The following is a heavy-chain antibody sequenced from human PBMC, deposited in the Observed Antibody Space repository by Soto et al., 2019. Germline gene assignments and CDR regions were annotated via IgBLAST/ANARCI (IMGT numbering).Heavy chain of an antibody. CDR1: GYTFTSYG. CDR2: ISAHNGNT. CDR3: ARGRYGDY. D-gene: IGHD1-1*01. J-gene: IGHJ4*02. Sequence: QVHLVQSGAEVKKPGASVKVSCKAXGYTFTSYGITWVRQAPGQGLEWMGWISAHNGNTDYAQKLQGRVIVTRDTSTSTAYMELRSLRSDDTAVYYCARGRYGDYWGQGALVTVSS. V-gene: IGHV1-18*01.